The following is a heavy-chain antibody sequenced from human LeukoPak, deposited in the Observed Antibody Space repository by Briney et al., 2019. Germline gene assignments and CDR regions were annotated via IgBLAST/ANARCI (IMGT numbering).Heavy chain of an antibody. V-gene: IGHV4-61*02. CDR2: IYTSGST. Sequence: PSQTLSLTCTVSGGSISSGSYYWSWIRQPAGKGLEWIGRIYTSGSTNYNPSLKSRVTISVDTSKNQFSLKLSSVTAADTAVYYCARDWVDMVRGSPLPFYYYYYMDVWGKGTTVTISS. CDR1: GGSISSGSYY. D-gene: IGHD3-10*01. J-gene: IGHJ6*03. CDR3: ARDWVDMVRGSPLPFYYYYYMDV.